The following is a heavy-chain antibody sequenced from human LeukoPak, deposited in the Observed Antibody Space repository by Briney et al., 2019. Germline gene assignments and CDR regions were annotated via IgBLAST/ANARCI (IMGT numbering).Heavy chain of an antibody. Sequence: GGSLRLSCAASGFTSSRYAMSWVRQAPGGGLEWVSAISGSGGSTYYADSVKGRFTISRDNSKNTLYLQMNSLRAEDTAVYYCANYYGSGSPFDAWGQGTLVTVSS. J-gene: IGHJ5*02. CDR3: ANYYGSGSPFDA. D-gene: IGHD3-10*01. CDR2: ISGSGGST. V-gene: IGHV3-23*01. CDR1: GFTSSRYA.